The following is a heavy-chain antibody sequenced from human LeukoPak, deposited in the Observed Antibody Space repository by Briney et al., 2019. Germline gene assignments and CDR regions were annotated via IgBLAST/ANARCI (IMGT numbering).Heavy chain of an antibody. D-gene: IGHD3-16*02. CDR2: ISSSSSYI. V-gene: IGHV3-21*01. CDR1: GFTFSSYS. J-gene: IGHJ4*02. CDR3: ARGNDYVWGSYRPGLYYFDY. Sequence: GGSLRLSCAASGFTFSSYSMNWVRQAPGKGLEWVSSISSSSSYIYYADSVKGRFTISRDNAKNSLYLQMNSLRAEDTAVYYCARGNDYVWGSYRPGLYYFDYWGQGTLVTVSS.